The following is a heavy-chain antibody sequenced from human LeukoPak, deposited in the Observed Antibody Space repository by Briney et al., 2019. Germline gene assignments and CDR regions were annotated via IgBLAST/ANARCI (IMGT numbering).Heavy chain of an antibody. CDR2: ISWDGGST. V-gene: IGHV3-43*01. CDR3: AKGVDIVATTFDY. J-gene: IGHJ4*02. Sequence: GGSLRLSCAASGFTFDDYTMHWVRQAPGKGLERVSLISWDGGSTYYADSVKGRFTISRDNSKNSLYLQMNSLRTEDTALYYCAKGVDIVATTFDYWGQGTLVTVSS. CDR1: GFTFDDYT. D-gene: IGHD5-12*01.